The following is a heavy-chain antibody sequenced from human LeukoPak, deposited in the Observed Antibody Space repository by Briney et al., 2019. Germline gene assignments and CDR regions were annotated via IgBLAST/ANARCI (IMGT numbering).Heavy chain of an antibody. CDR2: IIPILGIA. J-gene: IGHJ5*02. CDR1: GGTFSSYA. D-gene: IGHD2-2*01. CDR3: ASGVVVPATSSNWFDP. Sequence: SVKVSCKASGGTFSSYAISWVRQAPGQGLEWMGRIIPILGIANYAQKFQGRVTITADKSTSTAYMELSSLRSEDTAVYYCASGVVVPATSSNWFDPWGQETLVTVSS. V-gene: IGHV1-69*04.